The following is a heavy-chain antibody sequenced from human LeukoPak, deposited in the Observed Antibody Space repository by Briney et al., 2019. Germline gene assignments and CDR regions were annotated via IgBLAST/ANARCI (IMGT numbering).Heavy chain of an antibody. V-gene: IGHV3-64*04. J-gene: IGHJ4*02. D-gene: IGHD3-22*01. Sequence: GGSLRLSCSASGFTFSRYAMHWVRQAPEKGLEYVSGISSNGGSTYYADSVKGRFTISRDTSKHTLFLQMNSLRAEDTAVYYCAIDYDSSGYFSLGNTNYWGQGTLVTVSS. CDR2: ISSNGGST. CDR1: GFTFSRYA. CDR3: AIDYDSSGYFSLGNTNY.